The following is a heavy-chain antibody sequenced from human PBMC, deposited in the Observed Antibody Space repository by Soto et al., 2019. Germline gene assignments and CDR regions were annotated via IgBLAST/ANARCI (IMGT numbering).Heavy chain of an antibody. Sequence: GASVKVSCKASGYTFTSYGISWVRQAPGQGLEWMGWISAYNGNTNYAQKLQGRVTMTTDTSTSTAYMELRSLRSDDTAVYYCARQHYDYIWGSYRHNAFDIWGQGTMVTVSS. CDR3: ARQHYDYIWGSYRHNAFDI. J-gene: IGHJ3*02. CDR1: GYTFTSYG. CDR2: ISAYNGNT. V-gene: IGHV1-18*01. D-gene: IGHD3-16*02.